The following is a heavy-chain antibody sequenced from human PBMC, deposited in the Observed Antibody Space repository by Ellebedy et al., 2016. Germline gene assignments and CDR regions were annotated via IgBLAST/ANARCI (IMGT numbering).Heavy chain of an antibody. Sequence: GGSLRLSCAASGFTFSSYAMHWVRQAPGKGLEWVAVISYDGSNKYYADSVKGRFTISRDNSKNTLYLQMNSLRAEDTAVYYCAREEALDCSGGSCYSGGFDYWGQGTLVTVSS. J-gene: IGHJ4*02. CDR3: AREEALDCSGGSCYSGGFDY. D-gene: IGHD2-15*01. CDR1: GFTFSSYA. V-gene: IGHV3-30-3*01. CDR2: ISYDGSNK.